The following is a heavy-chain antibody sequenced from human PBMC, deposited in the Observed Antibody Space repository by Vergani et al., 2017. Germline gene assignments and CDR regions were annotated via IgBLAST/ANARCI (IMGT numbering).Heavy chain of an antibody. CDR1: GGSFSGYY. CDR3: ARGRWIAAPRPFDY. D-gene: IGHD6-6*01. Sequence: QVQLQQWGAGLLKPSETLSLTCAVYGGSFSGYYWSWIRQPPGKGLEWIGEINHSGSTNYNPSLKSRFTISVDTSKNQFSLKLSSVTAADTAVYYCARGRWIAAPRPFDYWGQGTLVTVSS. V-gene: IGHV4-34*01. J-gene: IGHJ4*02. CDR2: INHSGST.